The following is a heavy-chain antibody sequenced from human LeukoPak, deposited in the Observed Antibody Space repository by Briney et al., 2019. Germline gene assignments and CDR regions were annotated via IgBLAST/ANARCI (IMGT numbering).Heavy chain of an antibody. Sequence: ASVKVSCKASGYTFTSYYMHWVRQAPGQGLEWMGIINPSGGSTSYAQKFQGRVTMTRDTSISTAYMELSRLTSDDTAVYCCAREGDFWTWGQGTLVTVSS. CDR3: AREGDFWT. CDR2: INPSGGST. CDR1: GYTFTSYY. J-gene: IGHJ5*02. D-gene: IGHD3-3*01. V-gene: IGHV1-46*01.